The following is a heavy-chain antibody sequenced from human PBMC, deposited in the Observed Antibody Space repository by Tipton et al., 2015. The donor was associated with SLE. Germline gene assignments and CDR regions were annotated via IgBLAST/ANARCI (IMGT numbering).Heavy chain of an antibody. V-gene: IGHV3-21*03. CDR3: ARESGNWNLDD. J-gene: IGHJ4*02. CDR2: ISSSSRYI. D-gene: IGHD1-20*01. CDR1: GFAFNTYT. Sequence: SLRLSCAASGFAFNTYTMNWVRQAPGKGLEWVSSISSSSRYIYYADPVKGRFTISRDNAKNSLFLQMSSLRGEDTAVYFCARESGNWNLDDWGQGTLVTVSS.